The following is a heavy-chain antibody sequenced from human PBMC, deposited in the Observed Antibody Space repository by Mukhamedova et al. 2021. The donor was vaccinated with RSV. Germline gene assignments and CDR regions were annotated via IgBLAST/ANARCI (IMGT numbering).Heavy chain of an antibody. J-gene: IGHJ6*03. D-gene: IGHD2/OR15-2a*01. Sequence: QSAGKGLEWIGRISDTGKTNYNPSLKSRLTLSIDPSNNQFSLTLNSVTAADAAVYYCARARQPSSIGFYYHYMDVWGAGITVTVAS. CDR3: ARARQPSSIGFYYHYMDV. CDR2: ISDTGKT. V-gene: IGHV4-4*07.